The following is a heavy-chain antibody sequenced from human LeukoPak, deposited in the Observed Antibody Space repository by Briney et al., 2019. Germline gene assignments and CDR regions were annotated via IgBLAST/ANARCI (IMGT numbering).Heavy chain of an antibody. CDR3: ASTVVTDAFDI. V-gene: IGHV3-11*01. CDR1: GFTFSDYY. D-gene: IGHD3-22*01. Sequence: GGSLRLSCAASGFTFSDYYMSWIRQAPGKGLEWVSYISSSGSTIYYADSVKGRFTISRDNAKNSLYLQMNSLRAEDTAVYYCASTVVTDAFDIWGQGTMVTVSS. CDR2: ISSSGSTI. J-gene: IGHJ3*02.